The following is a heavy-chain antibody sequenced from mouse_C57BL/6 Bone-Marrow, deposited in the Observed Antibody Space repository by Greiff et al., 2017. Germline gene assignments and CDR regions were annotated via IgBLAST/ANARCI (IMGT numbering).Heavy chain of an antibody. V-gene: IGHV1-55*01. CDR2: IYPTGGRT. CDR3: ARSGPLGRSFDY. CDR1: GYTFTSYW. D-gene: IGHD4-1*01. J-gene: IGHJ2*01. Sequence: QVQLQQSGAELVKPGASVKMSCKASGYTFTSYWITWVKQRPGQGLEWIGDIYPTGGRTNYNEKFKSKAILTVDTSSNTAYMQLSSLTSEDSAVFYCARSGPLGRSFDYWGQGTTLTVSS.